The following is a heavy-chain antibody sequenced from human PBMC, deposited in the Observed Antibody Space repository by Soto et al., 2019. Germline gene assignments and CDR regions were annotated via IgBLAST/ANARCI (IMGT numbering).Heavy chain of an antibody. J-gene: IGHJ3*02. D-gene: IGHD3-22*01. CDR1: GFTFSSYA. CDR3: AKDGYYYDSSGYLGSAFDI. Sequence: HPGGSLRLSCAASGFTFSSYAMSWVRQAPGKGLEWVSAISGSGGSTYYADSVKGRFTISRDNSKNTLYLQMNSLRAEDTAIYYCAKDGYYYDSSGYLGSAFDIWGQGTMVTVSS. CDR2: ISGSGGST. V-gene: IGHV3-23*01.